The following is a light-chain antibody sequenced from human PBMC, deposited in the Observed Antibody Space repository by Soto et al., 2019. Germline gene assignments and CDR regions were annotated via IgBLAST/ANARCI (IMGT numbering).Light chain of an antibody. Sequence: QSALTQPRSVSGSPGQSVTISCTGTSSDVGAYSYVSWYQQYPGKAPKLMIYDVNKRPSGVPDRFSGSKSGNTASLTISGLQAEDEADYYCCSYTGSYTRVFGGGTKLTVL. CDR3: CSYTGSYTRV. CDR2: DVN. CDR1: SSDVGAYSY. V-gene: IGLV2-11*01. J-gene: IGLJ2*01.